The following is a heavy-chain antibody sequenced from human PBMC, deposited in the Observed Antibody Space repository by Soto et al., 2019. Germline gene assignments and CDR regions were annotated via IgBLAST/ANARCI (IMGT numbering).Heavy chain of an antibody. J-gene: IGHJ5*02. Sequence: GGSLKISCKGSGYSFTSYLISWVRQMPGKGLEWMGRIDPSDSYTNYSPSFQGHVTISDDKSISTAYLQWSSLKASDNAMYYCPRLSSSWYYYWFDPWGQGTLVTVSS. CDR1: GYSFTSYL. CDR2: IDPSDSYT. D-gene: IGHD6-13*01. CDR3: PRLSSSWYYYWFDP. V-gene: IGHV5-10-1*01.